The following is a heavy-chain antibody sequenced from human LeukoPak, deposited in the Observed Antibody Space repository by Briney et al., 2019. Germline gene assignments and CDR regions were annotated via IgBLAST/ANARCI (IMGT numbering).Heavy chain of an antibody. CDR1: GLTFSNYA. V-gene: IGHV3-23*01. CDR2: ISGSGGSS. J-gene: IGHJ6*03. D-gene: IGHD3-10*01. Sequence: GGSLRLSCAASGLTFSNYAMTWVRQAPGKGLEWVSVISGSGGSSYYADSVKGRFTISRDNSKNTLYLEMNRLRAEDTALYYCAGKKWFGELSLPWPYYYYMDVWGKGTTVTVSS. CDR3: AGKKWFGELSLPWPYYYYMDV.